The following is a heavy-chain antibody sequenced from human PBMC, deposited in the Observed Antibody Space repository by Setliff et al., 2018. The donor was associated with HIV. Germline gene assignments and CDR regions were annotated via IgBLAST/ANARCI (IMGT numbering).Heavy chain of an antibody. Sequence: ASVKVSCKASGYTFTGYYLHWVRQAPGQGLEWMGWINPKSGGTNYAQNFQGRVTITRDTSISTAYMELSRLRSDDTAVYYCARGLGGGLEGSDYMDVWGKGTTVTV. V-gene: IGHV1-2*02. CDR2: INPKSGGT. J-gene: IGHJ6*03. CDR3: ARGLGGGLEGSDYMDV. CDR1: GYTFTGYY. D-gene: IGHD2-15*01.